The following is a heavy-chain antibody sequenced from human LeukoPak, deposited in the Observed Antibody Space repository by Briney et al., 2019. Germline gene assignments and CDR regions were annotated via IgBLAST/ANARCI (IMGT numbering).Heavy chain of an antibody. CDR2: ISAYNGNT. D-gene: IGHD6-19*01. J-gene: IGHJ3*02. Sequence: GASVKVSCKASGYTFTSYGISWVRQAPGQGLEWMGWISAYNGNTNYAQKLQGRVTMTTDTSTRTAYMELRSLRSDDTAVYYCARVIAVAMVNDAFDIWGQGTMVTVSS. CDR1: GYTFTSYG. CDR3: ARVIAVAMVNDAFDI. V-gene: IGHV1-18*01.